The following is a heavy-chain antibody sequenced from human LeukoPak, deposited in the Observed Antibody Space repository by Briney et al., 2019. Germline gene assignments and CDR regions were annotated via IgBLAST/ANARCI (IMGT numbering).Heavy chain of an antibody. CDR2: ISSSSSYI. CDR1: GFTFSSYS. CDR3: ARDRGGGSGSYYNDY. Sequence: GGSLRLSCAASGFTFSSYSMNWVRQAPGKGLEWVSSISSSSSYIYYADSVKGRFTISRDNAKNSLYLQMNSLRAVDTAVYYCARDRGGGSGSYYNDYWGQGTLVTVSS. V-gene: IGHV3-21*01. D-gene: IGHD3-10*01. J-gene: IGHJ4*02.